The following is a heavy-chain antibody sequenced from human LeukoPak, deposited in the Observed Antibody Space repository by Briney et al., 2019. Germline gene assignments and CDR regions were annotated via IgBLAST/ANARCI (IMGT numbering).Heavy chain of an antibody. D-gene: IGHD2-2*01. Sequence: SETLSLTCAVYGGSFSGYYWSWIRQPPGKGLEWIGSIYYSGSTYYNPSLKSRVTISVDTSKNQFSLKLSSVTAADTAVYYCARCPVPQFDPWGQGTLVTVSS. CDR2: IYYSGST. CDR3: ARCPVPQFDP. CDR1: GGSFSGYY. V-gene: IGHV4-34*01. J-gene: IGHJ5*02.